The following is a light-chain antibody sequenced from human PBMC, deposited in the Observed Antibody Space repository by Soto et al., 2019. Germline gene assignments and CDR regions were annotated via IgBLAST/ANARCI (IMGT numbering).Light chain of an antibody. CDR1: QSINYY. CDR3: QQSYSTPIT. CDR2: AAS. Sequence: IQRTQSPASVSAAVGDRVTITGSQSQSINYYLQWYQQKVGEPPKLLIYAASSLQSGVPSRFSGSGSGTEFTLTISSLQPDDFATYYCQQSYSTPITFGQGTRLEIK. V-gene: IGKV1-39*01. J-gene: IGKJ5*01.